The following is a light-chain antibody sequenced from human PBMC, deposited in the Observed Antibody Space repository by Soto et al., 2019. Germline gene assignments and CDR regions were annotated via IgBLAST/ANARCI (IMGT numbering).Light chain of an antibody. CDR1: SSDVGGYNY. V-gene: IGLV2-14*01. J-gene: IGLJ1*01. Sequence: QSGLTQPAAVSGSPGQSITISCTGTSSDVGGYNYVSWYQQHPGKAPKLMIYDVSNRPSGVSNRFSGSKSGNTASLTISGLQAGDEADYYCSSYTSSSTSFGTGTKVTVL. CDR2: DVS. CDR3: SSYTSSSTS.